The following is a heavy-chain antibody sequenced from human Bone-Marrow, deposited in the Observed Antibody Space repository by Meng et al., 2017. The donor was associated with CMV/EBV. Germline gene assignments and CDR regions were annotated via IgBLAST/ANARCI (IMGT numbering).Heavy chain of an antibody. V-gene: IGHV4-59*01. CDR2: MYYSGST. CDR1: GGSISSSY. J-gene: IGHJ4*02. CDR3: ARLRGSGTYYKVGFDY. D-gene: IGHD3-10*01. Sequence: SETLSLTCTVYGGSISSSYWSWIRQPPGEGLECIGYMYYSGSTNYNPSLKSRVTISVDTSNNQFSLKLSSVTAADTAVDYCARLRGSGTYYKVGFDYWGQGTLVTVSS.